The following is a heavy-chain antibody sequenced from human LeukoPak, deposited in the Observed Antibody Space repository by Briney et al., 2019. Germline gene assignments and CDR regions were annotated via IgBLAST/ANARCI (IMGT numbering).Heavy chain of an antibody. Sequence: QAGGSLRLSCAASGSTFSSYAMSWVRQAPGKGLEWVSSIFPSGGEIHYADSVSGRFSISRDNSKSTLSLQMNSLRAEDTAIYYCATYRQVLLPFESWGQGTLVTVSS. V-gene: IGHV3-23*01. D-gene: IGHD2-8*02. CDR3: ATYRQVLLPFES. J-gene: IGHJ4*02. CDR2: IFPSGGEI. CDR1: GSTFSSYA.